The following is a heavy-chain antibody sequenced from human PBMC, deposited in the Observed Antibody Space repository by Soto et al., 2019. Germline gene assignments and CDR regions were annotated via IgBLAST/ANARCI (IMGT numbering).Heavy chain of an antibody. CDR1: GGSLSGYY. V-gene: IGHV4-34*01. Sequence: QVQLQQWGAGLLKPSETLSLKCAVTGGSLSGYYWSWIRQPPGKGLEWIREVKDGGHTNYSPSLRGRVTISSDTSNNQFSLRLNSVTAADTGVYYCARGQEGVVATHWDQGSLVTVSS. J-gene: IGHJ4*02. CDR2: VKDGGHT. D-gene: IGHD5-12*01. CDR3: ARGQEGVVATH.